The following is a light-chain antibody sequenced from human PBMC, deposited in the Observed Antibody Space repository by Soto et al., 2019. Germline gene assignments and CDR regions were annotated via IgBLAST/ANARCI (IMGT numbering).Light chain of an antibody. Sequence: DIQMTQSPSSLSASVGDRVTITCRASQGIRDALGWYQQKPGKAPKHLIYAASSLQSGVPSRFSGSGSGTEFTLTISSLQPEDSATYYCLQHNSYPLTFGPGTKVEIK. CDR1: QGIRDA. CDR2: AAS. V-gene: IGKV1-17*01. CDR3: LQHNSYPLT. J-gene: IGKJ3*01.